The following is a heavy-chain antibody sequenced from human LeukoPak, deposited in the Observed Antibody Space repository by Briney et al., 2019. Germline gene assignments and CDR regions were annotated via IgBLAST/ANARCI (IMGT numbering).Heavy chain of an antibody. V-gene: IGHV1-69*13. J-gene: IGHJ4*02. CDR1: GGTFSSYA. CDR3: ARVVRGDIMTGYYPLDY. CDR2: IIPIFGTA. Sequence: SVKVTLTSSGGTFSSYAISGVRQAPGQGLEWMGGIIPIFGTANYAQKFQGRVTITADESTSTAYMELSSLRSEDTAVYYCARVVRGDIMTGYYPLDYWGQGTLVTVSS. D-gene: IGHD3-9*01.